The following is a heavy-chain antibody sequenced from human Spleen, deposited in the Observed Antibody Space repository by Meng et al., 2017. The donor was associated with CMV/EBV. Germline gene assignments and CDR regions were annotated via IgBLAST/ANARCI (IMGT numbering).Heavy chain of an antibody. D-gene: IGHD3-16*01. CDR3: ARGGDPDYFDY. V-gene: IGHV4-39*07. J-gene: IGHJ4*02. CDR2: IYYSGST. Sequence: WVRQPPGKGLEWIGSIYYSGSTYYNPSLMSRVTISINTSKNQFSLKLSSVTAADTAVFYCARGGDPDYFDYWGQGTLVTVSS.